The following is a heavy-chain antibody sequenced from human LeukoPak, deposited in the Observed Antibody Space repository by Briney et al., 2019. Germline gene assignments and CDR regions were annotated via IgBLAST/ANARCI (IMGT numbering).Heavy chain of an antibody. CDR1: GFTFRNYG. Sequence: GGSLRLSCAASGFTFRNYGTHWVRQAPGKGLEWVAFIRYDGSNKYYADSVKGRFTISRDNSKNTLYLQMNSLRAEDTAVYYCAKANGAKVVVIPYHFDYWGQGTLVTVSS. D-gene: IGHD3-22*01. CDR2: IRYDGSNK. CDR3: AKANGAKVVVIPYHFDY. J-gene: IGHJ4*02. V-gene: IGHV3-30*02.